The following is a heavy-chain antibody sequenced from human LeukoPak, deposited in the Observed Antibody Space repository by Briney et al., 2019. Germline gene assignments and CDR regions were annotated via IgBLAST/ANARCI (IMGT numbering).Heavy chain of an antibody. V-gene: IGHV3-21*01. J-gene: IGHJ4*02. CDR1: GFTFSSYS. CDR3: ARDYYDSSGYYHGDY. D-gene: IGHD3-22*01. Sequence: GGSLRLSCAASGFTFSSYSMNWVRQAPGKGLEWVSSISSSSSYIFYADSVKGRFTISRDNAKNSLYLQMNSLRAEDTAVYYCARDYYDSSGYYHGDYWGQATLVTVS. CDR2: ISSSSSYI.